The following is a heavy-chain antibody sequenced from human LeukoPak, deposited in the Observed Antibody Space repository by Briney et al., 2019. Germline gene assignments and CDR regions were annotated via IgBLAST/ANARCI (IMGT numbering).Heavy chain of an antibody. V-gene: IGHV3-66*01. CDR2: IYSGGST. CDR3: ARTGEGVRYFAWSFDY. D-gene: IGHD3-9*01. J-gene: IGHJ4*02. Sequence: LSLTCTVVGYSISRGYYGGWIRQPPGKGLEWVSVIYSGGSTYYADSVKGRFTISRDNSKNTLYLQMNSLRAEDTAVYYCARTGEGVRYFAWSFDYWGQGTLVTVSS. CDR1: GYSISRGYY.